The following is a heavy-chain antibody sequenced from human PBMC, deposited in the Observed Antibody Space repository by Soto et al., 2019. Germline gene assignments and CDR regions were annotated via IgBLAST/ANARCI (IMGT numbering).Heavy chain of an antibody. V-gene: IGHV3-23*01. CDR1: GFSFRTYA. Sequence: EVQLLQSGGGLVQPGGSLRLSCVGSGFSFRTYAMSWVRQAPGKGLEWVAGITGTGSSADYADSVKGRFTISRDNSKNALYLHLKNLRADDSAVFYCAEDDWGAASLRFDYWGQGTLVTVSS. J-gene: IGHJ4*02. CDR2: ITGTGSSA. D-gene: IGHD7-27*01. CDR3: AEDDWGAASLRFDY.